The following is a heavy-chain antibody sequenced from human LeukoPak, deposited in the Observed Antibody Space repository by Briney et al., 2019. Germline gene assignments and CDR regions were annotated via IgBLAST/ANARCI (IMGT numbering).Heavy chain of an antibody. D-gene: IGHD3-22*01. Sequence: KPSETLSLTCTVSGGSISSYYWNWIRQPPGKGLEWIGYIYYSGSTNYNPSLKSRVTISVDTSKNQFSLKLSSVTAADTAVYYCARGADSSGYYSIFYFDYWPGNPGHRLL. CDR2: IYYSGST. CDR1: GGSISSYY. V-gene: IGHV4-59*01. J-gene: IGHJ4*02. CDR3: ARGADSSGYYSIFYFDY.